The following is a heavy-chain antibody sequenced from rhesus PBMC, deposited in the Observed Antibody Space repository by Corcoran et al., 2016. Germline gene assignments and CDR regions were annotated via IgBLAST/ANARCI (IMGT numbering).Heavy chain of an antibody. CDR2: VYGRGGST. V-gene: IGHV4-160*01. CDR3: ATSTVAATAY. D-gene: IGHD4-29*01. J-gene: IGHJ4*01. Sequence: QVQLQESGPGLVKPSETLSLTCTVSGYSINNNYWSWIRQSAGRGLEWIGFVYGRGGSTYYNPSLKSRVTISTDTSKNQFSLKRSSVTAADTAIYYCATSTVAATAYWGQGVLVTVSS. CDR1: GYSINNNY.